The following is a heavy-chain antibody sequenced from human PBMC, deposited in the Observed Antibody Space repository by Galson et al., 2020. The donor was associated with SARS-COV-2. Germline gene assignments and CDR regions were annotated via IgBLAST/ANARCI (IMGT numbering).Heavy chain of an antibody. CDR2: IKQDGSEK. Sequence: GESLKISCAASGFIFNTYWMSWVRQAPGKGLEWVANIKQDGSEKYYVDSMKGRFTISRDNAKNSLYLQMNSLRAEDTAVYYCARGYGSHFDYWGQGSLVAVSS. D-gene: IGHD3-10*01. V-gene: IGHV3-7*03. CDR3: ARGYGSHFDY. CDR1: GFIFNTYW. J-gene: IGHJ4*02.